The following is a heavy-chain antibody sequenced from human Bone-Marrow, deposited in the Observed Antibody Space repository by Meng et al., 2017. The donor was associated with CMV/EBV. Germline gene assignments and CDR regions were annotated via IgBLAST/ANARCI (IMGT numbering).Heavy chain of an antibody. J-gene: IGHJ4*02. CDR1: GGSISSGYY. CDR3: ARSDYDFWSGYYAYNYFDY. CDR2: IYHSGST. V-gene: IGHV4-38-2*02. Sequence: SETLSLTCTVSGGSISSGYYWGWIRQPPGKGLEWIGSIYHSGSTYYNPSLKSRVTISVDTSKNQFSLKLSSVTAADTAVYYCARSDYDFWSGYYAYNYFDYWGQGTLVTVSS. D-gene: IGHD3-3*01.